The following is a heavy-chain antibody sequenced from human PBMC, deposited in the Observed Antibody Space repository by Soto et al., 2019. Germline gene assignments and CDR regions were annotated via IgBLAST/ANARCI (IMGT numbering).Heavy chain of an antibody. Sequence: QVQLVQSGAEVKKPGASVKVSCKASGYTFTGYYIHWVRQAPGQGLEWMGIISPRDGKTGYAEKFRGRVTMTSDTSTTTVYMELSSLISEDTAVYYCAKGRKYSSGQSAFDIWGQGTMVTVSS. D-gene: IGHD6-19*01. J-gene: IGHJ3*02. V-gene: IGHV1-46*01. CDR1: GYTFTGYY. CDR3: AKGRKYSSGQSAFDI. CDR2: ISPRDGKT.